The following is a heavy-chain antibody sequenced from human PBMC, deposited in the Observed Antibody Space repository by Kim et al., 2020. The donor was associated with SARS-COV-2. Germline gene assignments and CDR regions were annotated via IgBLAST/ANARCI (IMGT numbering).Heavy chain of an antibody. CDR1: GFTFSSYS. J-gene: IGHJ4*02. CDR3: ARDRMQDCSSTSCQEV. Sequence: GGSLRLSCAASGFTFSSYSMNWVRQAPGKGLEWVSSISSSSSYIYYADSVKGRFTISRDNAKNSLYLQMNSLRAEDTAVYYCARDRMQDCSSTSCQEVWGQGTLVTVSS. CDR2: ISSSSSYI. V-gene: IGHV3-21*01. D-gene: IGHD2-2*01.